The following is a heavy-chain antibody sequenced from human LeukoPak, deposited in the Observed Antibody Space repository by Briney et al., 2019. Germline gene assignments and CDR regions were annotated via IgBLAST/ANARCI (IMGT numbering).Heavy chain of an antibody. J-gene: IGHJ4*02. V-gene: IGHV3-9*01. CDR3: ASTYSSRGSYFGNR. CDR1: GFTFDDYA. CDR2: ISWNSGSI. Sequence: GGSLRLSCAASGFTFDDYAMHWVRQAPGKGLEWVSGISWNSGSIGYADSVKGRFTIPRDNAKNSLYLQMNSLRAEDTAVYYCASTYSSRGSYFGNRWGQGTLVTVSS. D-gene: IGHD1-26*01.